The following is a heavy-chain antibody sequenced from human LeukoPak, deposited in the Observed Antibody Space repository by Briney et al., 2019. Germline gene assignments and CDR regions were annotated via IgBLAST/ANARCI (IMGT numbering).Heavy chain of an antibody. CDR3: AKLSSEAATDY. Sequence: GVSLRLSCAASGFTFSSYPMIWVRQVPGKGLEWVSTFDATGAYTYYADSVRGRFTISRDNSKNTVWLQMNSLRAEDTAVYSCAKLSSEAATDYWGQGTLVTVSS. V-gene: IGHV3-23*01. CDR2: FDATGAYT. D-gene: IGHD2-15*01. J-gene: IGHJ4*02. CDR1: GFTFSSYP.